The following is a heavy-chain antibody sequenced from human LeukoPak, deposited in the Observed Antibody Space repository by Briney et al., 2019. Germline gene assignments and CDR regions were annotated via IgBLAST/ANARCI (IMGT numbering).Heavy chain of an antibody. Sequence: PSETLSLTCAVSGGSISSSNWWSWVRQPPGKGLEWIGEIYHSGSTNYNPSLKSRVTISVDKSKNQFSLKLSSVTAADTAVYYCARDVIHSWEGSGWYFLTNYYYYYMDVWGKGTTVTVSS. V-gene: IGHV4-4*02. CDR3: ARDVIHSWEGSGWYFLTNYYYYYMDV. CDR2: IYHSGST. D-gene: IGHD6-19*01. CDR1: GGSISSSNW. J-gene: IGHJ6*03.